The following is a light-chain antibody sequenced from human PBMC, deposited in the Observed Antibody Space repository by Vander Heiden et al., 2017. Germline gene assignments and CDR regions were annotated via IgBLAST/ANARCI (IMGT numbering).Light chain of an antibody. CDR3: QQSYSTPF. Sequence: DIQMTQSPSPLSASVGDRVTITCRASQSISSYLNWYQQKPGKAPKLLIYAASRLQSGVPSRFSGSGSGTDFTLTISSLQPEDFATYYCQQSYSTPFFGPGTKVDIK. CDR1: QSISSY. J-gene: IGKJ3*01. CDR2: AAS. V-gene: IGKV1-39*01.